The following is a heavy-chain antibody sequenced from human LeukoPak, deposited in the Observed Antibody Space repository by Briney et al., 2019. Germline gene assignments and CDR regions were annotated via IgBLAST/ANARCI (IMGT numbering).Heavy chain of an antibody. Sequence: GGSLRLSCATSGFTFSAHHMNWVRQAPGKGLEWVSGITASGATTYYADSVKGRFTISRDSSQSTLYLQMNSLRAEDTAVYHCARAEAAGDNRGGYYYFYMDVWAKGPRSPSP. D-gene: IGHD6-25*01. CDR3: ARAEAAGDNRGGYYYFYMDV. CDR2: ITASGATT. J-gene: IGHJ6*03. CDR1: GFTFSAHH. V-gene: IGHV3-23*01.